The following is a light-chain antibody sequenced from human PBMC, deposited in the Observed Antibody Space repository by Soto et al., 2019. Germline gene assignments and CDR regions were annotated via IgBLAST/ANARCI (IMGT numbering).Light chain of an antibody. CDR2: GAS. J-gene: IGKJ4*01. CDR1: QSVSISY. V-gene: IGKV3-20*01. Sequence: EIVLTQSPGTLSLSPGERATLSCRASQSVSISYLAWYQQSPGQAPRLLIYGASSRATGIPDRFSGSGSGTDFTLTINRLEPEDFAVYYCQQYDSSPPFALTFGGGTKVDIK. CDR3: QQYDSSPPFALT.